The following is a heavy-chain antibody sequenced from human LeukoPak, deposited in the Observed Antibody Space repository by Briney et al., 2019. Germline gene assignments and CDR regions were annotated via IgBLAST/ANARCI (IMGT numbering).Heavy chain of an antibody. CDR1: GFTVSSNY. CDR3: ASTQRGYSYGFVENDAFDI. CDR2: IYSGGST. J-gene: IGHJ3*02. V-gene: IGHV3-66*01. D-gene: IGHD5-18*01. Sequence: GGSLRLSCAASGFTVSSNYMSWVRQAPGKGLEWVSVIYSGGSTYYADSVKGRFTISRDNSKNTLYLQMNSLRAEDTAVYYCASTQRGYSYGFVENDAFDIWGQGTMVTVSS.